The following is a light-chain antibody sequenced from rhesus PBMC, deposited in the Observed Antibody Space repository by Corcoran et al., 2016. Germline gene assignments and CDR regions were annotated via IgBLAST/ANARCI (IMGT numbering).Light chain of an antibody. CDR2: GNT. Sequence: SSGLTQEPALSVALGHTVRMTCQGDSLKTYYASWYQQKPGQVPVLVIYGNTKRHAGIPGRFAGSWSGNTGSLTITGAQGEDEGDYYCGSWDHSGTYIFGAGTRLTVL. J-gene: IGLJ1*01. CDR3: GSWDHSGTYI. CDR1: SLKTYY. V-gene: IGLV3S11*01.